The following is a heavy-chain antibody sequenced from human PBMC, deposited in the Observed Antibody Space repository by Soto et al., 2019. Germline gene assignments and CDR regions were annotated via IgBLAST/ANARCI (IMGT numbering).Heavy chain of an antibody. D-gene: IGHD5-18*01. Sequence: GASVKVSCKASGGTFSSYAISWVRQAPGQGLEWMGGIIPIFGTANYAQKFQGRVTITADKSTSTAYMELSSLRSEGTAVYYCAREARTWEGYSYGYVNYFDYWGQGTLVTVSS. V-gene: IGHV1-69*06. CDR1: GGTFSSYA. CDR3: AREARTWEGYSYGYVNYFDY. J-gene: IGHJ4*02. CDR2: IIPIFGTA.